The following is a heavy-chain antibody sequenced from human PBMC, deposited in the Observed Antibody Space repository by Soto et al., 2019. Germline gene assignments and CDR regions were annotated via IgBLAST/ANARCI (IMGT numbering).Heavy chain of an antibody. J-gene: IGHJ6*03. CDR3: ARQLERRYYYYYYMDV. V-gene: IGHV3-21*01. Sequence: GGSLRLSCAASGFTFSSYSMNWVRQAPGKGLEWVSSISSSSSYIYYADSVKGRFTISRDNAKNSLYLQMNSLRAEDTAVYYCARQLERRYYYYYYMDVWGKGTTVTVSS. D-gene: IGHD1-1*01. CDR1: GFTFSSYS. CDR2: ISSSSSYI.